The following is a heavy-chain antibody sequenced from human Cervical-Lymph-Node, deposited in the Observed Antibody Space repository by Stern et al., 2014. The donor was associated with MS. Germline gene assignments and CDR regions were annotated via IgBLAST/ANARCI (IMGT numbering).Heavy chain of an antibody. J-gene: IGHJ4*02. CDR1: GYNTTSYG. CDR2: ISAYNGNT. CDR3: ATFISTAGTFNH. Sequence: VPLVESGGEVKKPGASVKVSCKASGYNTTSYGFTWVRQAPGQGLEWMGWISAYNGNTNYAQKLQGRVTMTTDTSTSTAYMEVRSLRSDDTAVYYCATFISTAGTFNHWGQGTLVTVSS. V-gene: IGHV1-18*01. D-gene: IGHD6-13*01.